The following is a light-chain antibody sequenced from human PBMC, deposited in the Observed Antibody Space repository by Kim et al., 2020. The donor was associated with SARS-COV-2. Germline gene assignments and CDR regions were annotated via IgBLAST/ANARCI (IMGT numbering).Light chain of an antibody. J-gene: IGKJ1*01. CDR3: QYYSSSPRT. V-gene: IGKV3-20*01. Sequence: SPGARATLSCRASQSVTNNYLGWHQQRPGQAPRLLIYEASRRLPGIPDRFSSSGSGTDFTLTISRLEPEDFAVYYCQYYSSSPRTFGQGTKVDIK. CDR2: EAS. CDR1: QSVTNNY.